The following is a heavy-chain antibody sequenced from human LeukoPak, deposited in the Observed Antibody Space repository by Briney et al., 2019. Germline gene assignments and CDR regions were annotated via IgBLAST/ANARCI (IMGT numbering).Heavy chain of an antibody. V-gene: IGHV1-8*01. J-gene: IGHJ4*02. Sequence: PSVSVSFTASGYTFTIYDINCVRQAPGQGLEGVGWMNPNRGDTGYTQKFQGRITMTRNTSISTAYMELSSLRAEDTAVYSSARRYSGYVDYWGQGTLVTVSS. D-gene: IGHD1-26*01. CDR3: ARRYSGYVDY. CDR1: GYTFTIYD. CDR2: MNPNRGDT.